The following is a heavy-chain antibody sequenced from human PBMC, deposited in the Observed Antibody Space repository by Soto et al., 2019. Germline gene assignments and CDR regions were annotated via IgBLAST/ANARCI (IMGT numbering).Heavy chain of an antibody. J-gene: IGHJ4*02. CDR3: ARDQYTHGVFDY. V-gene: IGHV3-33*01. Sequence: GGSLRLSCAASGFTFSSYGMHWVRQAPGKGLEWVAVIWYDGSNKYYADSVKGRFTISRDNSKNTLYLQMNSLRAEDTAVYYCARDQYTHGVFDYWGQGTLVTVSS. CDR2: IWYDGSNK. CDR1: GFTFSSYG. D-gene: IGHD2-8*01.